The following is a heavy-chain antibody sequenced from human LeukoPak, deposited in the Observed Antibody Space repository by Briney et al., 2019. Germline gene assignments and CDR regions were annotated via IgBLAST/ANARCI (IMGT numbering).Heavy chain of an antibody. CDR3: ASGPYGSGSKIDY. J-gene: IGHJ4*02. CDR1: GYSITSDYY. D-gene: IGHD3-10*01. V-gene: IGHV4-38-2*01. CDR2: ISHTGST. Sequence: SETLSLTCAVSGYSITSDYYWGWMRQPPGRGLEYIGTISHTGSTFYNASLKSRVAIAADTSKNHFSLKVSSVTAADTAVYYCASGPYGSGSKIDYWGQGILVTVS.